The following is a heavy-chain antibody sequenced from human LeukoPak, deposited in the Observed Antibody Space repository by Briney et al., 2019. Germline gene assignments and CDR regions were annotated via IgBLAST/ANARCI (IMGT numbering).Heavy chain of an antibody. CDR1: GFTFSAYW. CDR2: IKQDGTEV. D-gene: IGHD3-22*01. Sequence: GGSLRLSCAASGFTFSAYWMTWVRQAPGKGLEWVANIKQDGTEVYYVDSVKGRFTISRDNAKNSLYLQMNSLRAEDTAVYYCAREYYDSSGYSYWGQGTLVTVSS. CDR3: AREYYDSSGYSY. J-gene: IGHJ4*02. V-gene: IGHV3-7*01.